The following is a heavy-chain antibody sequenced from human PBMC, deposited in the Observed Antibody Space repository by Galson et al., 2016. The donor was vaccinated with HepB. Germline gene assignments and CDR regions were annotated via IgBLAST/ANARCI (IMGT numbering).Heavy chain of an antibody. Sequence: PALVKPTQTLTLTCTFSGFSLSTSGVGVGWIRQPPGKALEWLALIYWDADKRDSPSLKSRFSITKDTTKNQVVLTVTNMDPVDTATYYCAHRGSAFGIFSGDYFDYWGQGILVTVSS. CDR2: IYWDADK. V-gene: IGHV2-5*02. CDR3: AHRGSAFGIFSGDYFDY. D-gene: IGHD2-15*01. CDR1: GFSLSTSGVG. J-gene: IGHJ4*02.